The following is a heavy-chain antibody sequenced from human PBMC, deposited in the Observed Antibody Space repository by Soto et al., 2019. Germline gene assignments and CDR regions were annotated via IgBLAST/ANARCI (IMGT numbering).Heavy chain of an antibody. CDR1: GFTFGDYA. CDR2: IRSKTYGGTT. J-gene: IGHJ6*02. D-gene: IGHD3-16*01. Sequence: GGSLRLSCIASGFTFGDYAMSWFRQAPGKGLEWVGFIRSKTYGGTTEYAASVKGTFTISRDDSKSIAYLQMNSLKTEDTAVYYCTRLRETPWGNYGMDVWGQGTTVTVSS. V-gene: IGHV3-49*03. CDR3: TRLRETPWGNYGMDV.